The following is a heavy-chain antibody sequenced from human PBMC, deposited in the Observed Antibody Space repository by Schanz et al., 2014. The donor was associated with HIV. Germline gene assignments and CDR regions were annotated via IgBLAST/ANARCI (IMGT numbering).Heavy chain of an antibody. J-gene: IGHJ4*02. CDR3: AKCAGGTCSIDY. CDR1: GFPFETFT. V-gene: IGHV3-48*01. Sequence: VQVLESGGRLAQPGGSLRLSCAASGFPFETFTMNWVRQAPGKGLEWIPSISSSGRYIFYADSLKGRFTISRDNSRNTLNLQMDSLRAEDTAVYYCAKCAGGTCSIDYWGQGTLVTVSS. CDR2: ISSSGRYI. D-gene: IGHD2-15*01.